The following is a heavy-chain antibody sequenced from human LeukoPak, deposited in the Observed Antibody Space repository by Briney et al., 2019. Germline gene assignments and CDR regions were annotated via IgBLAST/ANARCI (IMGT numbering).Heavy chain of an antibody. CDR2: ISYDGSNK. Sequence: GGSLRLSCAASGFTFSSYGMHWVRQAPGKGLEWVAVISYDGSNKYYADSVKGRFTISRDNSKNTLYLQMNSLRAEDTAVYYCANTVSPYGMDVWGQGTTVTVSS. J-gene: IGHJ6*02. V-gene: IGHV3-30*18. CDR3: ANTVSPYGMDV. CDR1: GFTFSSYG.